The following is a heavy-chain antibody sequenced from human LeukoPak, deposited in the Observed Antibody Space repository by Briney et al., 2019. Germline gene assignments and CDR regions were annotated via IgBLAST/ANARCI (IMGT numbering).Heavy chain of an antibody. CDR2: ISAYNGNT. V-gene: IGHV1-18*01. D-gene: IGHD5-12*01. Sequence: ASVKVSCKSSRYTFTSYGIRGVRQAPGQGLEWMGWISAYNGNTNYAQKLQGRVTMTTDTSTSTAYMELRSLRSDDTAVYYCARDQPATIILGVYFDTCGQGTLVTVSS. J-gene: IGHJ4*02. CDR1: RYTFTSYG. CDR3: ARDQPATIILGVYFDT.